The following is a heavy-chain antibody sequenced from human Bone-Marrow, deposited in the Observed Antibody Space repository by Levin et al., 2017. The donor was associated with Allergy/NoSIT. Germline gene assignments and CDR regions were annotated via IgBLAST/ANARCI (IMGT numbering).Heavy chain of an antibody. D-gene: IGHD6-6*01. CDR3: AKDRQVAAHYYYYYGMDV. V-gene: IGHV3-23*01. CDR1: GFTFSSYA. CDR2: ISGSGGST. Sequence: GESLKISCAASGFTFSSYAMSWVRQAPGKGLEWVSAISGSGGSTYYADSVKGRFTISRDNSKNTLYLQMNSLRAEDTAVYYCAKDRQVAAHYYYYYGMDVWGQGTTVTVSS. J-gene: IGHJ6*02.